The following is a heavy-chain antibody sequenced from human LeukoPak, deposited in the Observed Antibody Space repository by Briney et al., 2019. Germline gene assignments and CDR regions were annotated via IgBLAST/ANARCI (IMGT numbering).Heavy chain of an antibody. CDR2: IYHSGST. V-gene: IGHV4-38-2*01. D-gene: IGHD4-23*01. CDR1: GYSISSGYY. CDR3: ASDSPYGGSSFDC. J-gene: IGHJ4*02. Sequence: SETLSLTCAVSGYSISSGYYWGWIRQPPGKGLEWIGSIYHSGSTYYNPSLKGRVTISVDTSKNQFSLKLSSVTAADTAVYYCASDSPYGGSSFDCWGQGTLVTVSS.